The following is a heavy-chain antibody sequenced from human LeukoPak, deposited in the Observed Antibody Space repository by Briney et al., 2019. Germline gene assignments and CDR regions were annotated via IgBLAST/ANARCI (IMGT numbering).Heavy chain of an antibody. D-gene: IGHD3-10*01. CDR2: ISSSSSYI. V-gene: IGHV3-21*01. CDR1: GFTFSSYS. Sequence: GGSLRLSCAASGFTFSSYSMNWVRQAPGKGLEWVSSISSSSSYIYYADSVKGRFTISRDNAKNSLYLQMSSLRAEDTAVYYCARDVDPNYYGSGSLDAFDIWGQGTMVTVSS. J-gene: IGHJ3*02. CDR3: ARDVDPNYYGSGSLDAFDI.